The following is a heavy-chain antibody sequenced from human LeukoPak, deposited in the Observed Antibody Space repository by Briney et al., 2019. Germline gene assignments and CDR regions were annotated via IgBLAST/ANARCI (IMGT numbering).Heavy chain of an antibody. CDR3: ARDMTYYYDSFDY. V-gene: IGHV3-21*01. CDR1: GFTFSSYS. Sequence: GGSLRLSCAASGFTFSSYSMNWVRQAPGKGLEWVSSISSSSSYIYYADSVKGRFTISRDNAKNSLYLQMNSLRAEDTAVYYCARDMTYYYDSFDYWGQGTLVTVSS. D-gene: IGHD3-22*01. J-gene: IGHJ4*02. CDR2: ISSSSSYI.